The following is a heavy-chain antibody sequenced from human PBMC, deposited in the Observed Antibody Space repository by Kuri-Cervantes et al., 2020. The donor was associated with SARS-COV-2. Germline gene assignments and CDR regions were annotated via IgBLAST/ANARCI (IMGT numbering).Heavy chain of an antibody. J-gene: IGHJ6*03. V-gene: IGHV4-34*01. CDR1: DGSISPYY. CDR3: ARGREGVVPATILGLGYFLYFSMDV. D-gene: IGHD2-2*01. Sequence: SETLSLTCTVSDGSISPYYWSWIRQSPGKGLEWIGKINHSGSTNYNPSLSSRVTISVDMSKNQFSLRLSSVTAADTAMYYCARGREGVVPATILGLGYFLYFSMDVWGKGTSVTVSS. CDR2: INHSGST.